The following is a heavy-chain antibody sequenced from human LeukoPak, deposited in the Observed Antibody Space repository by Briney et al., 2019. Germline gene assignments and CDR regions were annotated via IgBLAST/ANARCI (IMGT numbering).Heavy chain of an antibody. CDR1: GFTFYNYG. J-gene: IGHJ4*02. CDR3: SRDYYYDGSGYLFDY. D-gene: IGHD3-22*01. CDR2: IRSKGYGGTT. V-gene: IGHV3-49*04. Sequence: GGSLRLSCAASGFTFYNYGIHWVRQAPGKGLEWVGFIRSKGYGGTTEYAASVKGRFTISRDDSKSIAYLQMNSLKTEDTAVYYCSRDYYYDGSGYLFDYWGQGTLVTVSS.